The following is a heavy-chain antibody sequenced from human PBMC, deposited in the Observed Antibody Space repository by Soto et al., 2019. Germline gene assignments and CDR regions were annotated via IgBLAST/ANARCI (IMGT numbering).Heavy chain of an antibody. Sequence: SETLSLTCTVSGVAISSGGSSWSCIRQHPGNDLEWIAYIYYSGSTYYNPSLKSRVTISVDTSKNQFSLKLSSVTAADTAVYYCARTYDDSGPNSGGYGFDIWGQGTMVT. CDR3: ARTYDDSGPNSGGYGFDI. V-gene: IGHV4-31*02. CDR1: GVAISSGGSS. D-gene: IGHD3-22*01. J-gene: IGHJ3*02. CDR2: IYYSGST.